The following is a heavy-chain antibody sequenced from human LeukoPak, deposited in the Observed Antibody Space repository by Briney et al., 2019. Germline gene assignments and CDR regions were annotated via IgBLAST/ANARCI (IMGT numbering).Heavy chain of an antibody. CDR1: GYTFTCYD. Sequence: ASVKVACKASGYTFTCYDINWVRQATGQGLEWMGWMNPNSGNTGYAQKFQGRVTMTRNTSISTAYMELSSLRSEDTAVYYCARGDDLVVAVPAASENYYYYMDVWGKGTTVTVSS. CDR3: ARGDDLVVAVPAASENYYYYMDV. D-gene: IGHD2-2*01. CDR2: MNPNSGNT. J-gene: IGHJ6*03. V-gene: IGHV1-8*01.